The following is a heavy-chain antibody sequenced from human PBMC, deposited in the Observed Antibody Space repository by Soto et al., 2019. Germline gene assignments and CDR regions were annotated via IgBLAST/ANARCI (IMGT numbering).Heavy chain of an antibody. CDR3: ARVPPHDFWSGSYYYYGMDV. D-gene: IGHD3-3*01. V-gene: IGHV3-23*01. CDR1: GFTFSSYA. Sequence: EVQLLESGGGLVQPGGSLRLSCAASGFTFSSYAMSWVRQAPGKGLEWVSAISGSGGSTYYADSVKGRFTISRDNSKNTLYLQMNSLRAEDTAVYYCARVPPHDFWSGSYYYYGMDVWGQGTTVTVSS. CDR2: ISGSGGST. J-gene: IGHJ6*02.